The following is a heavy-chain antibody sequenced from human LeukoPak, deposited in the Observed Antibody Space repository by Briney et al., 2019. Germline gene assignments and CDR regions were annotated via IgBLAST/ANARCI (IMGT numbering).Heavy chain of an antibody. CDR3: ARDFNYGSWSNYYYYMDV. CDR1: GFTVSSNY. V-gene: IGHV3-53*01. CDR2: IYSGGST. Sequence: SGGPLRLFCAASGFTVSSNYMSWVRQAPGKGLECVSVIYSGGSTYYADSVRGRFTISRDNSKNTLYLQMKSLRAEDTAVYYCARDFNYGSWSNYYYYMDVWGKGTTVTVSS. D-gene: IGHD3-10*01. J-gene: IGHJ6*03.